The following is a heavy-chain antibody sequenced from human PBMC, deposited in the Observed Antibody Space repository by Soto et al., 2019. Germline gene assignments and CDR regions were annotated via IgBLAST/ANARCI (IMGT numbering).Heavy chain of an antibody. Sequence: GASVTVSCQPSGYIFTNYAIHWVRQAPGQRLEWMGWFDVGNGDTKYSQKFQGRITMTRNTSISTAYMELSSLRSEDTAVYYCAREGVRGMDVWGQGTTVTVSS. D-gene: IGHD3-16*01. CDR2: FDVGNGDT. V-gene: IGHV1-3*01. J-gene: IGHJ6*02. CDR1: GYIFTNYA. CDR3: AREGVRGMDV.